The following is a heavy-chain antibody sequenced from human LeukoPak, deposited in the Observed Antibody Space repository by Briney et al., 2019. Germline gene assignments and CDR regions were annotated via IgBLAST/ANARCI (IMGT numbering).Heavy chain of an antibody. CDR2: ISYDGNNK. Sequence: TGGSLRLSCAASGFTFSSYGMHWVRQAPGKGLEWVAVISYDGNNKYYADSVKGRFTISRDNSKNTLYLQMNSLRAEDTAVYYCAKDHYGVYFFDYWGQGTLVTVSS. J-gene: IGHJ4*02. V-gene: IGHV3-30*18. CDR1: GFTFSSYG. CDR3: AKDHYGVYFFDY. D-gene: IGHD4-17*01.